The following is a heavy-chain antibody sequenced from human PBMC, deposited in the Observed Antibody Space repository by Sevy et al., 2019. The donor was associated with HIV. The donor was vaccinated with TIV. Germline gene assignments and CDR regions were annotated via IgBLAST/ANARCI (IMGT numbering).Heavy chain of an antibody. V-gene: IGHV1-2*02. CDR2: INPNSDGT. D-gene: IGHD3-16*01. CDR3: ARDRVIFGGGGGLDV. J-gene: IGHJ6*02. CDR1: ASTFTAYY. Sequence: ASVKVSCKTSASTFTAYYMHWLRQAPGQGLEWMGWINPNSDGTKYAQRFQGRVSMTADTSISTAYMELRRLTSDDTAVFYCARDRVIFGGGGGLDVWGQGTTVTVSS.